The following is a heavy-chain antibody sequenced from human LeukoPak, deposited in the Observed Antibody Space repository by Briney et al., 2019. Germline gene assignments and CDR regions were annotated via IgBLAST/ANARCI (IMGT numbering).Heavy chain of an antibody. D-gene: IGHD3-22*01. CDR3: AREGASYDSSGYPTD. CDR2: IYYSGST. J-gene: IGHJ4*02. CDR1: GGSISSGDYY. Sequence: SQTLSLTCTVSGGSISSGDYYWSWIRQPPGTGLEWIGYIYYSGSTYYNPSLKSRVTISVDTSKNQFSLKLSSVTAADTAVYYCAREGASYDSSGYPTDWGQGTLVTVSS. V-gene: IGHV4-30-4*01.